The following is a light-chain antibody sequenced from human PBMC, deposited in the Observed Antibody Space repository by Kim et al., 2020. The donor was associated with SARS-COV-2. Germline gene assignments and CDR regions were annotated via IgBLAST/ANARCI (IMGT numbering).Light chain of an antibody. V-gene: IGKV3-15*01. CDR3: QQYINWPYT. Sequence: SVSPGERATLSCRASQIVSSNLVWYQQKPGQAPRLLIYGASTRATGIPARFSGSRSGTEFTLTISSLQSEDFAVYYCQQYINWPYTFGQGTKLEI. CDR1: QIVSSN. CDR2: GAS. J-gene: IGKJ2*01.